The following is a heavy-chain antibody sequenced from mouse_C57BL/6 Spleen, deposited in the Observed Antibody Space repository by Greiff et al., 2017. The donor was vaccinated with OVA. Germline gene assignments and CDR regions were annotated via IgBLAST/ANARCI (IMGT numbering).Heavy chain of an antibody. CDR2: IYPSDSET. D-gene: IGHD1-1*01. Sequence: QVQLQQSGAELVRPGSSVKLSCKASGYTFTSYWMDWVKQRPGQGLEWIGNIYPSDSETHYNQKFKDKATLTVDKSSSTAYMQLSSLTSEDSAVYYCARAVVDHFDYWGQGTTLTVSS. J-gene: IGHJ2*01. CDR3: ARAVVDHFDY. V-gene: IGHV1-61*01. CDR1: GYTFTSYW.